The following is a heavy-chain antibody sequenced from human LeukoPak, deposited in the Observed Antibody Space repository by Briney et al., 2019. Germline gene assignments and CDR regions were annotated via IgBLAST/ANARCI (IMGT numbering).Heavy chain of an antibody. CDR3: ARGHYYGSASKYYYYGMDV. CDR2: ISSYNGNT. Sequence: SVTVSCQASGYIFTRYGISWVRQAAGRGVDWLGCISSYNGNTNYAQKLQGRVTMTTDTSTSTAYMELRSLRSDDTAVYYCARGHYYGSASKYYYYGMDVWGQGTTVTVSS. CDR1: GYIFTRYG. V-gene: IGHV1-18*01. J-gene: IGHJ6*02. D-gene: IGHD3-10*01.